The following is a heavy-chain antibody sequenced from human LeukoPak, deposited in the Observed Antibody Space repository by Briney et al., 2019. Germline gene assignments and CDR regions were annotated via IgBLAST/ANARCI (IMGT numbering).Heavy chain of an antibody. D-gene: IGHD3-22*01. CDR3: ARATTIADPTLDY. J-gene: IGHJ4*02. CDR1: GGTFSSYA. Sequence: ASVKVSCKSSGGTFSSYAISWVRQAPGQGLEWMGGIIPIFGTANYAQKFQGRVTITTDESTSTAYMELSSLRSEDTAVYYCARATTIADPTLDYWGQGTLVTVSS. CDR2: IIPIFGTA. V-gene: IGHV1-69*05.